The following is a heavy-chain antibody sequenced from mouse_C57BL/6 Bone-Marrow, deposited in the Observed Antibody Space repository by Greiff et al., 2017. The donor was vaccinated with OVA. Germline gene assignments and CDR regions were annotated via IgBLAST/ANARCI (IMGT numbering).Heavy chain of an antibody. CDR2: ISYDGSN. CDR1: GYSITSGYY. Sequence: EVQRVESGPGLVKPSQSLSLTCSVTGYSITSGYYWNWIRQFPGNKLEWMGYISYDGSNNYNPSLKNRISITRDTSKNQFFLKLNSVTTEDTATDYCAPLHSNYGEAMDYWGQGTSVTVSS. J-gene: IGHJ4*01. V-gene: IGHV3-6*01. D-gene: IGHD2-5*01. CDR3: APLHSNYGEAMDY.